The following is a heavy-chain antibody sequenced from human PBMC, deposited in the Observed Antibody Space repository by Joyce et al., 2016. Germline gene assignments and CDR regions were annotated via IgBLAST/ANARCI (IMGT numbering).Heavy chain of an antibody. Sequence: QVQLEQSGAEVQKPGASVTFSCKTSGYSFSNYAMHWVRQAPGQRPEWMGWINAADGNPKYSQNFQGRVNISRDTSATTGYMELSSLKLEDTAVYYCASGSFRDAFDIWGQGTMVTVSS. V-gene: IGHV1-3*01. J-gene: IGHJ3*02. CDR2: INAADGNP. CDR3: ASGSFRDAFDI. D-gene: IGHD3-10*01. CDR1: GYSFSNYA.